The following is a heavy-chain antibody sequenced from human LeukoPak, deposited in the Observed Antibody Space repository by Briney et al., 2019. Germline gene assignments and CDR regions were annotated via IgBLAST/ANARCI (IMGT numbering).Heavy chain of an antibody. Sequence: GESLKISCKGSGYSFTSYWISWVRQMPGKGLAWMGRIDPSDSYTNYSPSFQGHVTISADKSISTAYLQWSSLKASDTAMYYCARQKVAAAGTFDYWGQGTLVTVSS. V-gene: IGHV5-10-1*01. CDR3: ARQKVAAAGTFDY. J-gene: IGHJ4*02. CDR1: GYSFTSYW. CDR2: IDPSDSYT. D-gene: IGHD6-13*01.